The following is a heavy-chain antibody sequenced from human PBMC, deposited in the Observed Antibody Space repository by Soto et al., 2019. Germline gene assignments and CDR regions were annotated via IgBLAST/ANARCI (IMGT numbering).Heavy chain of an antibody. Sequence: QVQLVESGGGVVQPGRSLRLSCAASGFTFSSYGMHWVRQAPGKGLEWVAVIWYDGSNKYYADSVKGRFTISRDNSXXTLYLQMNSLRAEDTAVYYCARDMGGTAMVPGADYWGQGTLVTVSS. CDR3: ARDMGGTAMVPGADY. J-gene: IGHJ4*02. CDR2: IWYDGSNK. D-gene: IGHD5-18*01. CDR1: GFTFSSYG. V-gene: IGHV3-33*01.